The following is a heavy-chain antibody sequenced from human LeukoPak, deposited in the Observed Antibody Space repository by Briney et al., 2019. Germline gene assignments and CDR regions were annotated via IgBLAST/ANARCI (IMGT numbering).Heavy chain of an antibody. V-gene: IGHV4-34*01. Sequence: PSETLSLTCAVYGGSFSGYYWSWIRQPPGKGLEWIGEINHSGSTNYNPSLKSRVTISVDTSKNQFSLKLSSVTAADTAVYYCARGHASYSYGFRYWGQGTLVTVPS. J-gene: IGHJ4*02. CDR1: GGSFSGYY. CDR3: ARGHASYSYGFRY. D-gene: IGHD5-18*01. CDR2: INHSGST.